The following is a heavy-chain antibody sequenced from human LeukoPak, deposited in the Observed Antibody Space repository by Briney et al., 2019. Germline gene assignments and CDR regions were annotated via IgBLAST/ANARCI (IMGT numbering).Heavy chain of an antibody. CDR1: GFTFSSYE. J-gene: IGHJ4*02. CDR2: ISSSGSTI. Sequence: PGGSLRHSCAASGFTFSSYEMNWVRQAPGKGLEWVSYISSSGSTIYYADSVKGRFTISRDNAKNSLYLQMNSLRAEDTAVYYCARDPWGGYFDYWGQGTLVTVSS. D-gene: IGHD3-16*01. CDR3: ARDPWGGYFDY. V-gene: IGHV3-48*03.